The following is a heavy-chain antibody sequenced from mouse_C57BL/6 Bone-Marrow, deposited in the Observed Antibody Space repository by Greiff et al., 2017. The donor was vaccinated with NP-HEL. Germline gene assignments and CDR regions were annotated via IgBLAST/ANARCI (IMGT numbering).Heavy chain of an antibody. Sequence: QVQLQQSGAELVRPGASVTLSCKASGYTFTDYEMHWVKQTPVHGLEWIGAIDPETGGTAYNQKFKGKAILTADKSSSTAYMELRSLTSEDSAVYYCTRNPLSIGGYYPYYYAMDYWGQGTSVTVSS. CDR1: GYTFTDYE. V-gene: IGHV1-15*01. J-gene: IGHJ4*01. CDR3: TRNPLSIGGYYPYYYAMDY. D-gene: IGHD2-3*01. CDR2: IDPETGGT.